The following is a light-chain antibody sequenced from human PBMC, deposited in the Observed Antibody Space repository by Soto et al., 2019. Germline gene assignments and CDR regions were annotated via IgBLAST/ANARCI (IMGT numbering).Light chain of an antibody. V-gene: IGKV3-20*01. CDR2: GAS. J-gene: IGKJ5*01. Sequence: EIVMTQSPGTLSLSPGEVATLSCRASQSVSGSYLAWYQQKPGQAPRLVIYGASSRATGIPDRFSGSGSGTDFTLSIRRLEPEDFAVYYCQHYGFSLITFGQGTRLEIK. CDR1: QSVSGSY. CDR3: QHYGFSLIT.